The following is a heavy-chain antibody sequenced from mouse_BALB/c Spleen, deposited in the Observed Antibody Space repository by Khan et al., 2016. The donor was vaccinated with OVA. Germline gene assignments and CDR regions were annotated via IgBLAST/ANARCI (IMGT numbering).Heavy chain of an antibody. V-gene: IGHV3-2*02. D-gene: IGHD1-1*01. CDR2: ISYSGST. CDR1: GYSITSDYA. J-gene: IGHJ1*01. CDR3: ARRYYYGQWYFDV. Sequence: EVQLQESGPGLVKPSQSLSLTCTVTGYSITSDYAWNWIRQFPGNKLEWMAYISYSGSTSSNPSLKSRISVTRDTSKNQFFLLLNSVTTEDTATYYCARRYYYGQWYFDVWGAGTTVTVSS.